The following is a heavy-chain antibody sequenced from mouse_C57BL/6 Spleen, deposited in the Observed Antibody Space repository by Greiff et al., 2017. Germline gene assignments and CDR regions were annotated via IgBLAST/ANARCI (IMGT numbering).Heavy chain of an antibody. CDR2: IYPGDGDT. V-gene: IGHV1-80*01. J-gene: IGHJ3*01. CDR3: ARDRYYGSSGFAY. Sequence: VKLVESGAELVKPGASVKISCKASGYAFSSYWMNWVKQRPGKGLEWIGQIYPGDGDTNYNGKFKGKATLTADKSSSTAYMQLSSLTSEDSAVYFCARDRYYGSSGFAYWGQGTLVTVSA. D-gene: IGHD1-1*01. CDR1: GYAFSSYW.